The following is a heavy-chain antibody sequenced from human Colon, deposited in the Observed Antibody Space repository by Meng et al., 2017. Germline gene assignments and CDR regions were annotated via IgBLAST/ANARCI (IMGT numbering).Heavy chain of an antibody. V-gene: IGHV3-66*02. D-gene: IGHD5-18*01. Sequence: GGSLRLSCGASGFPARNNYLSWVRQAPGKGLEWVSVIYNDGSTHYPDSVKGRFTISRDNSRNTLYLQMNSLRVEDTAVYYCVRVGYNYGYGSFDIWGQGKMVTVSS. CDR3: VRVGYNYGYGSFDI. CDR2: IYNDGST. CDR1: GFPARNNY. J-gene: IGHJ3*02.